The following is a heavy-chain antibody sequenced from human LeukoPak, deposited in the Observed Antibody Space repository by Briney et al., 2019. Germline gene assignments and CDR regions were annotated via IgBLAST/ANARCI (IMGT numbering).Heavy chain of an antibody. D-gene: IGHD6-13*01. J-gene: IGHJ4*02. CDR3: ARGPSSSWYYFDY. CDR2: IYSDGST. V-gene: IGHV3-66*02. Sequence: GGSLRLSCAVSGFIVNTYYMSWVRQAPGKGLEWVSIIYSDGSTYYADSVKGRFTISRDNSKNTLYLQMNSLRAEDTAVYYCARGPSSSWYYFDYWGQGTLVTVSS. CDR1: GFIVNTYY.